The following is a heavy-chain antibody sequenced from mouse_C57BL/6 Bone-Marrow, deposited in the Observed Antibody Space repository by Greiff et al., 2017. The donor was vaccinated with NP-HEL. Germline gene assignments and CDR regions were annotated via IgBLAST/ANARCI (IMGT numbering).Heavy chain of an antibody. J-gene: IGHJ3*01. Sequence: EVKVEESGEGLVKPGGSLKLSCAASGFTFSSYAMSWVRQTPEKRLEWVAYISSGGDYIYYADTVKGRFTISRDNARNTLYLQMSSLKSEDTAMYYCTRISLYYYGAWFAYWGQGTLVTVSA. CDR3: TRISLYYYGAWFAY. CDR2: ISSGGDYI. CDR1: GFTFSSYA. D-gene: IGHD1-1*01. V-gene: IGHV5-9-1*02.